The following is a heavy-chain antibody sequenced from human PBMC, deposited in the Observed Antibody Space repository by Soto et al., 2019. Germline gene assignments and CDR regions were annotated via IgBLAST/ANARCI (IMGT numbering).Heavy chain of an antibody. J-gene: IGHJ6*03. CDR3: AKTLYYCYMDV. CDR2: IYYSGST. V-gene: IGHV4-59*11. CDR1: GGSLSYRY. Sequence: SETLSLTCIVSGGSLSYRYWSWIRQPPGKELEWIAYIYYSGSTNYSPSLRNRLTVSVDTAKNQFSLKLTSVTAADTATYYCAKTLYYCYMDVWGKGTTVTVSS.